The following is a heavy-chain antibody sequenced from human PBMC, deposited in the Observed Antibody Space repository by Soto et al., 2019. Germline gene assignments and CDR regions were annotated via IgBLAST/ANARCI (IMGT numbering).Heavy chain of an antibody. Sequence: GASVKVSCKASGYTFTSYAMHWVRQAPGQRLEWMGWINAGNGNTKYSQKFQGRVTITRDTSASTAYTELSSLRSEDTAVYYCARYCSGGSCYGGNGMDVWGQGTTVTVSS. J-gene: IGHJ6*02. V-gene: IGHV1-3*01. CDR1: GYTFTSYA. D-gene: IGHD2-15*01. CDR2: INAGNGNT. CDR3: ARYCSGGSCYGGNGMDV.